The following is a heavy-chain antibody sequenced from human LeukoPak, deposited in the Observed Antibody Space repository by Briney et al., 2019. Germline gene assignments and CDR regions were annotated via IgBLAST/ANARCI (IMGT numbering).Heavy chain of an antibody. D-gene: IGHD4-11*01. CDR3: ARDWTTVTNDAFDI. V-gene: IGHV3-21*01. CDR1: GFTFSSYS. Sequence: TGGSLRLSCAASGFTFSSYSMNWVRQAPGKGLEWVSSISSSSSYIYYADSVKGRFTISRDNAKNSLYLQMNSLRAEDTAVYYCARDWTTVTNDAFDIWGQGTMVIVSS. CDR2: ISSSSSYI. J-gene: IGHJ3*02.